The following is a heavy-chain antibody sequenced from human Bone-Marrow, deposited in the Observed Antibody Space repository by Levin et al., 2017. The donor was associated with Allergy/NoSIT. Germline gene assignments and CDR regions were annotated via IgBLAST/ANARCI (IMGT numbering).Heavy chain of an antibody. CDR2: IYSGGST. CDR1: GDSINNYNYY. J-gene: IGHJ4*01. D-gene: IGHD6-13*01. V-gene: IGHV4-39*01. CDR3: VRHGGVFSYSSSWHVDH. Sequence: SETLSLTCTVSGDSINNYNYYWGWVRQPPGKGLEWIGNIYSGGSTSYNPSLQSRVTISADTSKSQFSLHLRSVSDADTAVYYCVRHGGVFSYSSSWHVDHWGRGILVSAS.